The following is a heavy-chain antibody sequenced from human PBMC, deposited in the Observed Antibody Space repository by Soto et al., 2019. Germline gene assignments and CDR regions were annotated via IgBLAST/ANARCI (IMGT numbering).Heavy chain of an antibody. CDR2: IKSKTDGGTA. Sequence: GGSLRRSCVASGFNLSHPWMSWVRQAAGKGLERVGRIKSKTDGGTADYAAPVKGRATISRDDSKNTGYLQMNSLKTEDTAVYYCPTGISYDVLTGNHNVAYWRREGMVTVS. J-gene: IGHJ4*02. D-gene: IGHD3-9*01. CDR1: GFNLSHPW. CDR3: PTGISYDVLTGNHNVAY. V-gene: IGHV3-15*01.